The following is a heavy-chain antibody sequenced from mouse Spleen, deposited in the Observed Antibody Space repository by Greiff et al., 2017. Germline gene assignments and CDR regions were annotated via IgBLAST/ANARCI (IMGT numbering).Heavy chain of an antibody. CDR3: AREGYDYHWYFDV. D-gene: IGHD2-4*01. V-gene: IGHV3-6*01. J-gene: IGHJ1*01. CDR1: GYSFTSGYY. CDR2: ISYDGSN. Sequence: ESGPGLVKPSQSLSLTCSVTGYSFTSGYYWNWLRQLPGNKLEWMGYISYDGSNNYNPSLKNRISITRDTSKNQFFLKLNSVTTEDTATEYCAREGYDYHWYFDVWGAGTTVTVSS.